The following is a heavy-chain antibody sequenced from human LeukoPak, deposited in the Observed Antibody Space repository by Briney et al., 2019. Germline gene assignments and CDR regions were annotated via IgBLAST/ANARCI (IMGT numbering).Heavy chain of an antibody. CDR2: IYTSGRT. Sequence: SESLSLTCTVSGGSISSHYWSWIRQPAGKGLEWIGHIYTSGRTDYNPSLKSRVTMSVDTSKNQFSLKLSSVTAADTAVYYCARSYNWNYYYYMDVWGKGTTVTVSS. D-gene: IGHD1-20*01. CDR3: ARSYNWNYYYYMDV. J-gene: IGHJ6*03. V-gene: IGHV4-4*07. CDR1: GGSISSHY.